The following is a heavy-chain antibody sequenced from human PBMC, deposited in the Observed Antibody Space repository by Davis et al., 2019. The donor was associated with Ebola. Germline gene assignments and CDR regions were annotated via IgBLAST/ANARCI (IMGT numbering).Heavy chain of an antibody. CDR1: GFTFSSCW. J-gene: IGHJ2*01. V-gene: IGHV3-74*01. Sequence: HTGGSLRLSCAASGFTFSSCWMHWVRQVPGKGLVWVSRINSDGSTINYADSVKGRFTISRNNAKNTLYLQMNSLRPEDTAVYYCARDLPGGDWYFDLWGRGTLVTVSS. CDR2: INSDGSTI. CDR3: ARDLPGGDWYFDL. D-gene: IGHD1-14*01.